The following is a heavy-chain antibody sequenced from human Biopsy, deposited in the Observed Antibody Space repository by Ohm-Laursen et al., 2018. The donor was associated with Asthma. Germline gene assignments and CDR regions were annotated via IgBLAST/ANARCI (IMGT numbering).Heavy chain of an antibody. V-gene: IGHV3-30*03. CDR1: GFTFGSYG. Sequence: SSLRLSCTAPGFTFGSYGMHWVRQAPGKGLEWVAVISYDGSNKYYAGSVKGRFTISRDNSKNTLYLQMNSLRAEDTAVYYCASQSSGPDFWSGYYYFDYWGQGTLVTVSS. CDR3: ASQSSGPDFWSGYYYFDY. CDR2: ISYDGSNK. D-gene: IGHD3-3*01. J-gene: IGHJ4*02.